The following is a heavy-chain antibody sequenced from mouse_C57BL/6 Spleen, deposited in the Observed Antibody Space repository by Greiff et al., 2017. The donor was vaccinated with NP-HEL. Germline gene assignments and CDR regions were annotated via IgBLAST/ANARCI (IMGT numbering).Heavy chain of an antibody. D-gene: IGHD2-4*01. V-gene: IGHV5-9*01. CDR3: ARGSYYDYSSMNY. CDR1: GFTFSSYT. CDR2: ISGGGGNT. J-gene: IGHJ4*01. Sequence: EVKLMESGGGLVKPGGSLKLSCAASGFTFSSYTMSWVRQTPEKRLEWVATISGGGGNTYYPDSVKGRFTISRDNAKNTLYLQMSSLRSEDTALYYCARGSYYDYSSMNYWGQGTSVTVSS.